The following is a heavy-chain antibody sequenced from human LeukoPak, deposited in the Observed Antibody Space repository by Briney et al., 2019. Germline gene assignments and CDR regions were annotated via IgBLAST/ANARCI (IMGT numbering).Heavy chain of an antibody. CDR1: GGSFGGYY. J-gene: IGHJ6*02. V-gene: IGHV4-34*01. Sequence: SETLSLTCAVYGGSFGGYYWSWIRQPPGKGLEWIGEINHSGSTNYNPSLKSRVTISVDTSKNQFSLKLSSVTAADTAVYYCARISKYYDILSGPFYGMDVWGQGTTVTVSS. CDR2: INHSGST. CDR3: ARISKYYDILSGPFYGMDV. D-gene: IGHD3-9*01.